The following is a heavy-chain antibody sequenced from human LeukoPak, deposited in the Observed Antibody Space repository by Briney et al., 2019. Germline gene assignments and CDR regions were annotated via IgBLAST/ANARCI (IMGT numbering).Heavy chain of an antibody. CDR2: IIPVFGTS. Sequence: GSSVKVSCTASGYTFSNYAMNWVRQAPGQGPEGMGWIIPVFGTSNYAQKFQGRVTITADESTSTAYMELSSLRSEDTAVYYCARVTGGRYCSTTSCYMRGWFDPWGQGTLVTVSS. CDR1: GYTFSNYA. J-gene: IGHJ5*02. V-gene: IGHV1-69*13. CDR3: ARVTGGRYCSTTSCYMRGWFDP. D-gene: IGHD2-2*02.